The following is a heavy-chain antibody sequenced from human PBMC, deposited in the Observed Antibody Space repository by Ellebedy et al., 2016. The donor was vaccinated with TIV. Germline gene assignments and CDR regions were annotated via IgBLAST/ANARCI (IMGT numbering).Heavy chain of an antibody. V-gene: IGHV3-15*01. Sequence: GESLKISCETSGFIFTNAWFNWVRQAPGKGLEWVARVKSTADGGATDYAAPVKGRFTISKEDSKTTLYLQMNGLKSEDTAVYYCTTGGYTFDYWGRGTLVTVSS. J-gene: IGHJ4*02. D-gene: IGHD5-24*01. CDR2: VKSTADGGAT. CDR1: GFIFTNAW. CDR3: TTGGYTFDY.